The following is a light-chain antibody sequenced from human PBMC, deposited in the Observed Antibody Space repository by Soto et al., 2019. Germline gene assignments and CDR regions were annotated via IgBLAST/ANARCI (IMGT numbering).Light chain of an antibody. CDR2: AAS. Sequence: AIQMTQSPSSLSASVGDRVTITCRASQGIRNDLGWYQQKPGKAPKLLIYAASSLQSGVPSRFSGSGSGTDFPLTISMLPAEVFATYYCLQDDNYPPTFGQGTKVEIK. CDR1: QGIRND. V-gene: IGKV1-6*01. CDR3: LQDDNYPPT. J-gene: IGKJ1*01.